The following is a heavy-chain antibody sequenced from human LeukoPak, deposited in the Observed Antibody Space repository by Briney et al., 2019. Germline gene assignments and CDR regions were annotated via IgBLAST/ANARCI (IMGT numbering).Heavy chain of an antibody. CDR2: INCNGGST. V-gene: IGHV3-20*04. D-gene: IGHD3-16*01. CDR3: ARDGPWGSSNYANAEYFQH. Sequence: GGSLRLSGAASGFTCYDYGMIWVGHGPGKGLEWVPGINCNGGSTGYADSVKGRFTISRDNAKNSLYLQMNSLRAEDTALYYCARDGPWGSSNYANAEYFQHWGQGTLVTVSS. J-gene: IGHJ1*01. CDR1: GFTCYDYG.